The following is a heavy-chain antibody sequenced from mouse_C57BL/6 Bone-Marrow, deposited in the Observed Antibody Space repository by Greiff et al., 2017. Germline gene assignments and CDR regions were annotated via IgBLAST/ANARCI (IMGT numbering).Heavy chain of an antibody. J-gene: IGHJ3*01. CDR2: INSDGGST. CDR1: EYEFPSHD. CDR3: ARFYDYDVGAWFAY. V-gene: IGHV5-2*01. Sequence: EVKLMESGGGLVQPGESLKLSCESNEYEFPSHDMSWVGKTPEKRLELVAAINSDGGSTYYPDTMERRFIISRDNTKKTLYLQMSSLRSEDTALYYCARFYDYDVGAWFAYWGQGTLVTVSA. D-gene: IGHD2-4*01.